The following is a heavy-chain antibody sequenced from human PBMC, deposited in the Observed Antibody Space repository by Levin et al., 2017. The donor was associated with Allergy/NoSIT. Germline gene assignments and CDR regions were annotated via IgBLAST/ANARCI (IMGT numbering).Heavy chain of an antibody. D-gene: IGHD4-17*01. CDR2: IYHSGST. J-gene: IGHJ4*02. CDR3: ATSPGSVTTVSY. V-gene: IGHV4-4*02. CDR1: GDSISSSHW. Sequence: PSETLSLTCAVSGDSISSSHWWSWVRQPPGKGLEWIGEIYHSGSTNYNPSLKSRVTISVDESKNQFSLKLSSVTAADTAVYYCATSPGSVTTVSYWGQGTLVTVSS.